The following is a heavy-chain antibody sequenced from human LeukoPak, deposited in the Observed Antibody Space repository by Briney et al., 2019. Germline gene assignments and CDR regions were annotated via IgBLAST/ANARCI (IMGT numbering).Heavy chain of an antibody. Sequence: SQTLSLTCPVSGGSISSGSYYWSWIRQPAGKGLEWIGRIYTSGSTNYNPSLKSRVTISVDTSKNQFSLKLSSVTAADTAVYYCARWRVGYCSGGSCYSFASVAFDIWGQGAMVTVSS. CDR2: IYTSGST. D-gene: IGHD2-15*01. CDR3: ARWRVGYCSGGSCYSFASVAFDI. V-gene: IGHV4-61*02. J-gene: IGHJ3*02. CDR1: GGSISSGSYY.